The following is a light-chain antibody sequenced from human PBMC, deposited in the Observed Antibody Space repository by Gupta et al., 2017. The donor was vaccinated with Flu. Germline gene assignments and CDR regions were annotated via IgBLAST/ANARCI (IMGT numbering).Light chain of an antibody. V-gene: IGKV1-12*01. J-gene: IGKJ1*01. CDR2: DAS. CDR3: QRSDNFPRT. CDR1: QSVGTW. Sequence: GSISTITSRTSQSVGTWLAWYQQKPGKAPKLLIYDASTRQSGVPSRFSGTGSGTDFTLTITGLKPEDFATYYCQRSDNFPRTFGQGTRVEVK.